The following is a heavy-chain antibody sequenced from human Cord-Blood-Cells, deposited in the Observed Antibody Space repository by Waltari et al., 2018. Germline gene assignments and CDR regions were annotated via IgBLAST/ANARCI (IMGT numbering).Heavy chain of an antibody. CDR2: IYTSGST. V-gene: IGHV4-4*07. J-gene: IGHJ5*02. Sequence: QVQLQESGPGLVKPSETLSLTCTVSGVPISISYWSWIRQPAGKGLEWIGRIYTSGSTNYNPSLKSRVTMSVDTSKNQFSLKLSSVTAADTAVYYCARDSDSSSWYWFDPWGQGTLVTVSS. CDR1: GVPISISY. CDR3: ARDSDSSSWYWFDP. D-gene: IGHD6-13*01.